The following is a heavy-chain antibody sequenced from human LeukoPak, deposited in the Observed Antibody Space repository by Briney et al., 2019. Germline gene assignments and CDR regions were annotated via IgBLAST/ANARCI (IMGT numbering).Heavy chain of an antibody. Sequence: GGSLRLSCAASGFTFSSYEMNWVRQAPGKGLEWASYISSSGSTIYYADSVKGRFTISRDNAKNSLYLQMNSLRAEDTSVYYCAREGGRGSFFDYWGQGTLVTVSS. CDR2: ISSSGSTI. CDR1: GFTFSSYE. V-gene: IGHV3-48*03. D-gene: IGHD1-26*01. J-gene: IGHJ4*02. CDR3: AREGGRGSFFDY.